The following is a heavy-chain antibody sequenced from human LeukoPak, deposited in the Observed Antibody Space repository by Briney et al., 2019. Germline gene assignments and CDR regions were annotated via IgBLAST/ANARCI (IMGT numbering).Heavy chain of an antibody. V-gene: IGHV3-30*02. CDR3: AKQRSSTIRYYYMDV. Sequence: AGGSLRLSCAASGFTFSSYGMHWVRQAPGKGLEWVAFIRYDGSNKYYADSVKGRFTISRDNSKNTLYLQMNSLRAEDTAVYYCAKQRSSTIRYYYMDVWGKGTTVTVSS. D-gene: IGHD5-24*01. CDR1: GFTFSSYG. CDR2: IRYDGSNK. J-gene: IGHJ6*03.